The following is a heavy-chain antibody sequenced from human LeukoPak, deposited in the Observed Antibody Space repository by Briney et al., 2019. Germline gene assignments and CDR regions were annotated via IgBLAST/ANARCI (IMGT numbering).Heavy chain of an antibody. CDR3: AKDAPYYYDSSGYGGAFDI. CDR1: GFTFSDYY. CDR2: ISGSGGST. D-gene: IGHD3-22*01. J-gene: IGHJ3*02. Sequence: GGSLRLSCAASGFTFSDYYMSWVRQAPGKGLEWVSAISGSGGSTYYADSVKGRFTISRDNSKNTLYLQMNSLRAEDTAVYYCAKDAPYYYDSSGYGGAFDIWGQGTMVTVSS. V-gene: IGHV3-23*01.